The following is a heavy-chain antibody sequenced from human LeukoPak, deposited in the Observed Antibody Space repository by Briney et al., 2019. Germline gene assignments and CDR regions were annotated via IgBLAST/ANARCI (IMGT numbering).Heavy chain of an antibody. CDR2: IKQDGSEK. CDR3: ARDEVLLWFGESTDAFDI. Sequence: GGSLRLSCAASGFTFSSYWMSWVRQAPGKGLWWVANIKQDGSEKYYVDSVKGRFTISRDNAKNSLYLQMNSLRAEDTAVYYCARDEVLLWFGESTDAFDIRGQGTMVTVSS. D-gene: IGHD3-10*01. CDR1: GFTFSSYW. J-gene: IGHJ3*02. V-gene: IGHV3-7*01.